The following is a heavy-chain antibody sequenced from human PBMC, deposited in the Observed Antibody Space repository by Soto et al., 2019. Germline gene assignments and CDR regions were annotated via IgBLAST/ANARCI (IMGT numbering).Heavy chain of an antibody. Sequence: GASVKVSCKASGGTFSSYAISWVRQAPGQGLEWMGGIIPIFGTANYAQKFQGRVTITADESTSTAYMELSSLRSEDTAVYYCARLRFLEWLLYQESWFDPWGQGTLVTVSS. V-gene: IGHV1-69*13. D-gene: IGHD3-3*01. J-gene: IGHJ5*02. CDR3: ARLRFLEWLLYQESWFDP. CDR1: GGTFSSYA. CDR2: IIPIFGTA.